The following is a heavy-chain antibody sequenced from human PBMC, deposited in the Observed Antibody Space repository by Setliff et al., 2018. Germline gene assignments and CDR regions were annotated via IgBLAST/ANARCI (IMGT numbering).Heavy chain of an antibody. CDR2: INPNSGGT. CDR1: GYTFTGYY. Sequence: GASVKVSCKASGYTFTGYYMHWVRQAPGQGLEWMGWINPNSGGTNYAQKFQGWVSMTRDTSISTAYMELSRLRSDDTAVYYCGSDLLYSGSYFGYYYGMDVWGQGTTVTVSS. V-gene: IGHV1-2*04. J-gene: IGHJ6*02. CDR3: GSDLLYSGSYFGYYYGMDV. D-gene: IGHD1-26*01.